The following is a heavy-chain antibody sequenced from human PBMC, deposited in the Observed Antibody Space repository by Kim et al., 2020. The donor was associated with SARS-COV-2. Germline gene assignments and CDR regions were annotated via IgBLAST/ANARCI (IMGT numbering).Heavy chain of an antibody. D-gene: IGHD3-22*01. V-gene: IGHV3-30*02. Sequence: GRFTISRDNSKNTLYLQMNSLRAEDTAVYYCAKWAFWYDSSGYYYGYFDYWGQGTLVTVSS. J-gene: IGHJ4*02. CDR3: AKWAFWYDSSGYYYGYFDY.